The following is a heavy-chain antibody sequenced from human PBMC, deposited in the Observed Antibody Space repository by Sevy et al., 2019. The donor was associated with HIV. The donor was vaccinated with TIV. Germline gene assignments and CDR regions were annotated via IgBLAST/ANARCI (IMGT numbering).Heavy chain of an antibody. Sequence: GGSLRLSCAASGFTFSSYSMNWVRQAPGKGLEWVSSISSSSSYIYYADSVKGRFTISRDNAKNSLYLQMNSLRAEDTAVYYCATISEWLRSGYYYYGMDVWGQGTTVTVSS. D-gene: IGHD3-3*01. CDR3: ATISEWLRSGYYYYGMDV. CDR2: ISSSSSYI. J-gene: IGHJ6*02. V-gene: IGHV3-21*01. CDR1: GFTFSSYS.